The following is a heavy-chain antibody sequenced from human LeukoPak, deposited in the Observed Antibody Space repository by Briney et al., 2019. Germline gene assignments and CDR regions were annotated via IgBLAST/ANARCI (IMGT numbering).Heavy chain of an antibody. Sequence: ASVKVSCKASGYTFTSYYMHWVRQAPGQGLEWMGIINPSGGSTSYAQKFQGRVTMTRDMSTSTVYMELSSLRSEDMAVYYCARDKGVDYYMDVWGKGTTVTVSS. D-gene: IGHD5-12*01. CDR3: ARDKGVDYYMDV. CDR2: INPSGGST. CDR1: GYTFTSYY. V-gene: IGHV1-46*01. J-gene: IGHJ6*03.